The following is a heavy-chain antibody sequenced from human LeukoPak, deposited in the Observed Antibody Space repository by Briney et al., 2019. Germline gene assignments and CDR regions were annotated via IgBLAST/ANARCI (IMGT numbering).Heavy chain of an antibody. CDR2: ISYDGSNT. D-gene: IGHD6-19*01. CDR3: ARDSSGWYADY. J-gene: IGHJ4*02. Sequence: GGSLRLYCAASLFPFSSYAMHWVRQAPGKGLEWVAAISYDGSNTFYADSLKGRFTISRDNSKNTLYLLMISRRPEDTAVFYCARDSSGWYADYWGQGTLVTVSS. V-gene: IGHV3-30*01. CDR1: LFPFSSYA.